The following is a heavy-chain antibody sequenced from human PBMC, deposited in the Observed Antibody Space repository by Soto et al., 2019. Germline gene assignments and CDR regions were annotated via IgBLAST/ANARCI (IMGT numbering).Heavy chain of an antibody. V-gene: IGHV4-59*08. CDR2: IYYSGST. Sequence: PSETLSLTCTVSCGSISSYYWSWIRQPPGKGLEWIGYIYYSGSTNYNPSLKSRVTISVDTSKNQFSLKLSSVTAADTAVYYCARLPPSSAYFVYWGQGTLVTVSS. CDR1: CGSISSYY. J-gene: IGHJ4*02. CDR3: ARLPPSSAYFVY.